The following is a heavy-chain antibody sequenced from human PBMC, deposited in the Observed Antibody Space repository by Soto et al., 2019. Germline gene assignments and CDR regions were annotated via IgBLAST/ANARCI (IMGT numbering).Heavy chain of an antibody. J-gene: IGHJ3*02. Sequence: EVQLLEPGGGLVQPGGSLRLSCAASGFTFSSYAMSSVRQAPGKGQEWVSAISGSGGSASYADSVKGRFTTSRDNSKNPPYLQKNRLRAEDSAVYDCAKYLLVVRGLGELGDAFDSWGRRAMVTVST. CDR1: GFTFSSYA. CDR3: AKYLLVVRGLGELGDAFDS. D-gene: IGHD3-10*01. CDR2: ISGSGGSA. V-gene: IGHV3-23*01.